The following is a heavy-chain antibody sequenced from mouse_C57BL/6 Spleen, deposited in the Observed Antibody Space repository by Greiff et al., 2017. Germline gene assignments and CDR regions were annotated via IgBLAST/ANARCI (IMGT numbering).Heavy chain of an antibody. CDR3: ARTGDYDWFAY. Sequence: VMLVESGPGLVQPSQSLSITCTVSGFSLTSYGVHWVRQSPGKGLEWLGVIWSGGSTDYNAAFISRLSISKDNSKSQVFFKINSLQADDTAIYYCARTGDYDWFAYWGQGTLVTVSA. CDR2: IWSGGST. J-gene: IGHJ3*01. V-gene: IGHV2-2*01. D-gene: IGHD2-4*01. CDR1: GFSLTSYG.